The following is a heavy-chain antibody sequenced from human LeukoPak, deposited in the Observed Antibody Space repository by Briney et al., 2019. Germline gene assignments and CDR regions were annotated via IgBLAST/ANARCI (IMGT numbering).Heavy chain of an antibody. CDR2: IWYDGSNK. V-gene: IGHV3-33*01. CDR3: ARHTRPGYCSSTSCYTSTLFDY. J-gene: IGHJ4*02. D-gene: IGHD2-2*02. Sequence: PGGSLRLSCAASGFTFSSYGMHWVRQAPGKGLEWVAVIWYDGSNKYYADSVKGRFTISRDNSKNTLYLQMTSLRAEYTAVYYCARHTRPGYCSSTSCYTSTLFDYWGQGTLVTVSP. CDR1: GFTFSSYG.